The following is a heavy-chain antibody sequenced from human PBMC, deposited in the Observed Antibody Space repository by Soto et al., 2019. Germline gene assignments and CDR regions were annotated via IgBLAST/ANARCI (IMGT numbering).Heavy chain of an antibody. Sequence: EVQMVESGGALVQPGGSLRLSCAASGFTFSSYSMNWVRQAPGKGLEWVSYISSTSSTMYYADSVKGRFTISRDNAENSLNLQMNSLRDEDTAVYYCEGDFVYSFDYRGQGALVIVSS. CDR3: EGDFVYSFDY. CDR2: ISSTSSTM. J-gene: IGHJ4*02. CDR1: GFTFSSYS. D-gene: IGHD2-8*01. V-gene: IGHV3-48*02.